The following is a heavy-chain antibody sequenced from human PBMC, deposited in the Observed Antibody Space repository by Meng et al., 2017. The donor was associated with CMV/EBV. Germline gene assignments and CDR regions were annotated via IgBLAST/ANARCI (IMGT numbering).Heavy chain of an antibody. D-gene: IGHD2-2*01. CDR1: FTFSCYS. CDR3: AKGYCSSTSCSPNWFDP. J-gene: IGHJ5*02. V-gene: IGHV3-23*01. CDR2: ISGSGGST. Sequence: FTFSCYSMSWVRQAPGKGLEWVSAISGSGGSTYYADSVKGRFTISRDNSKNTLYLQMNSLRAEDTAVYYCAKGYCSSTSCSPNWFDPWGQGTLVTVSS.